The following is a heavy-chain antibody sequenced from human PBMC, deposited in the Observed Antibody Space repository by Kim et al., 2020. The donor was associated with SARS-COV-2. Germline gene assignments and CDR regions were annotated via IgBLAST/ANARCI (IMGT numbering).Heavy chain of an antibody. D-gene: IGHD2-8*02. CDR3: AKDYKGQYCTGDCPKGWGY. J-gene: IGHJ4*02. CDR1: GFIFSNYG. CDR2: ISYDGTNK. V-gene: IGHV3-30*18. Sequence: GGSLRLSCAASGFIFSNYGMHWVRQAPGKGLEWVALISYDGTNKYYADSVKGRFTISRDTSKNTLYLQMNSLRVEDTAVYYCAKDYKGQYCTGDCPKGWGYWGQGTLVTVSS.